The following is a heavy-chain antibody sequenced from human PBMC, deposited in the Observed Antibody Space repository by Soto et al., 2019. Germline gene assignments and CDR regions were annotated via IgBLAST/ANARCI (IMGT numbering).Heavy chain of an antibody. CDR1: GVTFIIYA. V-gene: IGHV3-23*01. D-gene: IGHD2-21*01. CDR2: IRGDGSGT. CDR3: VKDAPGGGWLSDY. J-gene: IGHJ4*02. Sequence: PCGPLSLSCSASGVTFIIYAMSWVRQAPGKGLEWVSTIRGDGSGTTYADFVRGRFTISRDNSRNTLYLQMNSLRAEDTAIYYCVKDAPGGGWLSDYWGRGNLVTVSS.